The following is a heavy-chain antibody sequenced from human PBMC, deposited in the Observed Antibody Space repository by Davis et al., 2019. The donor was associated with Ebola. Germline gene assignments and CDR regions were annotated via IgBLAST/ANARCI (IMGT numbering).Heavy chain of an antibody. Sequence: SETLSLTCAVYGGSFSGYYWSWIRQPPGKGLEWTGEINHSGSTNYNPSLKSRVTISVDTSKNQFSLKLSSVTAADTAVYYCASLRLLWFGELLYDYYYGMDVWGKGTTVTVSS. CDR3: ASLRLLWFGELLYDYYYGMDV. CDR2: INHSGST. V-gene: IGHV4-34*01. J-gene: IGHJ6*04. D-gene: IGHD3-10*01. CDR1: GGSFSGYY.